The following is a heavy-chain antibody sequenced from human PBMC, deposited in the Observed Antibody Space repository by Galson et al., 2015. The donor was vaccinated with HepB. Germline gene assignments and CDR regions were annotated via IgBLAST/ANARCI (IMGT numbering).Heavy chain of an antibody. CDR1: GFTFSSYG. CDR3: ARGEYSSSWADAFDI. V-gene: IGHV3-33*01. Sequence: SLRLSCAASGFTFSSYGMHWVRQAPGKGLEWVAVMWYDGSNKYYADSVKGRFTISRDNSKNTLYLQMNSLRAEDTAVYYCARGEYSSSWADAFDIWGQGTMVTVSS. CDR2: MWYDGSNK. D-gene: IGHD6-13*01. J-gene: IGHJ3*02.